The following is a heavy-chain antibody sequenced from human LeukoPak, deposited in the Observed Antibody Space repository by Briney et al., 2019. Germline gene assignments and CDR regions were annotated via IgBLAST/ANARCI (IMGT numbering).Heavy chain of an antibody. CDR3: ARQEYRFSSDY. D-gene: IGHD3-3*01. CDR1: GASISSSXXX. J-gene: IGHJ4*02. Sequence: SETLSLTCTVSGASISSSXXXXXWIRQPXGKXLEWIGSIYYSGSTSYNPSLMSRVTISVDTSKNQSSLNLSSVTAADTAVYYCARQEYRFSSDYWGQGTLVTVSS. CDR2: IYYSGST. V-gene: IGHV4-39*01.